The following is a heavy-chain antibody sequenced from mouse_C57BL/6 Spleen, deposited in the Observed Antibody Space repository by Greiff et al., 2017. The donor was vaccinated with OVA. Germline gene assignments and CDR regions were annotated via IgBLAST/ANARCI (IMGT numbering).Heavy chain of an antibody. Sequence: EVKLMESGGDLVKPGGSLKLSCAASGFTFSSYGMSWVRQTPDKRLEWVATISSGGSYTYYPDSVKGRFTISRDNAKNTLYLQMSSLKSEDTAMYYCARQGYYGSSYFDYWGQGTTLTVSS. D-gene: IGHD1-1*01. V-gene: IGHV5-6*01. CDR3: ARQGYYGSSYFDY. CDR1: GFTFSSYG. CDR2: ISSGGSYT. J-gene: IGHJ2*01.